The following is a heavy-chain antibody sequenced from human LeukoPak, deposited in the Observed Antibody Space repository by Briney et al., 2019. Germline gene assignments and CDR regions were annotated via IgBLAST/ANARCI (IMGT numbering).Heavy chain of an antibody. CDR2: ISSSSSSM. CDR3: ARFTGYNSGWPFDY. V-gene: IGHV3-48*02. Sequence: PGGSLRLSCTASGFTFNTYEMNWVRQAPGRGLEWVSYISSSSSSMFYADSVRGRFTISRDNAKNSLYLQMNSLRDEDTAVYYCARFTGYNSGWPFDYWGQGTLVTVSS. CDR1: GFTFNTYE. J-gene: IGHJ4*02. D-gene: IGHD6-19*01.